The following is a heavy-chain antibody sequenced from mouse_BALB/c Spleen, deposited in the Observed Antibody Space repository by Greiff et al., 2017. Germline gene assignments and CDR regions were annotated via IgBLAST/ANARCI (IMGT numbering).Heavy chain of an antibody. Sequence: VQLKESGGGLVQPGGSRKLSCAASGFTFSSFGMHWVRQAPEKGLEWVAYISSGSSTIYYADTVKGRFTISRDNPKNTLFLQMTSLRSEDTATYDCARFRDGYYGGFAYWGQGTLVTVSA. D-gene: IGHD2-3*01. CDR3: ARFRDGYYGGFAY. CDR2: ISSGSSTI. CDR1: GFTFSSFG. J-gene: IGHJ3*01. V-gene: IGHV5-17*02.